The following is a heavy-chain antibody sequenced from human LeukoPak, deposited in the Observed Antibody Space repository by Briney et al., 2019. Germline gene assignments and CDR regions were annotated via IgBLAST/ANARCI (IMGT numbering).Heavy chain of an antibody. D-gene: IGHD3-3*01. CDR1: GFTFSTYA. Sequence: GGSLRLSCAASGFTFSTYAIHWVRQAPGKGLEWVAVISYDGSNKYYVDSVKGRFTIARDNSKNTVYLQMNSLRAEDMAVYYCAREEWYYFDHWGQGTLVTVSS. CDR3: AREEWYYFDH. J-gene: IGHJ4*02. CDR2: ISYDGSNK. V-gene: IGHV3-30-3*01.